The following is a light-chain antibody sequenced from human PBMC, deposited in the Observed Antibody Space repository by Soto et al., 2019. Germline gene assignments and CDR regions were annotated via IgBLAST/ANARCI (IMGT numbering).Light chain of an antibody. J-gene: IGKJ1*01. V-gene: IGKV1-5*03. CDR2: TAS. CDR1: QSISSW. Sequence: DIQMTQSPSTLSASVGDRVTITCRASQSISSWLAWYQQEPGKAPKLLISTASSLESGVPSRFSGRGSGTDFALTISSLQPDDFATYYCQQYSTYPWTFGQGTKVEIK. CDR3: QQYSTYPWT.